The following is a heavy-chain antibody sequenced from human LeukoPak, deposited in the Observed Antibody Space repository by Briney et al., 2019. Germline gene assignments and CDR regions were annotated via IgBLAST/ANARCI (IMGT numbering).Heavy chain of an antibody. V-gene: IGHV4-59*01. CDR1: GGSISIYY. CDR3: ASTGPYGDYLDY. Sequence: PSETLSLTCTVSGGSISIYYWSWIRQPPGKGLEWIGYIYYSGSTNYNPSLKSRVTISVDTSKNQFSLKLSSVTAADTAVYYCASTGPYGDYLDYWGQGTLVTVSS. CDR2: IYYSGST. J-gene: IGHJ4*02. D-gene: IGHD4-17*01.